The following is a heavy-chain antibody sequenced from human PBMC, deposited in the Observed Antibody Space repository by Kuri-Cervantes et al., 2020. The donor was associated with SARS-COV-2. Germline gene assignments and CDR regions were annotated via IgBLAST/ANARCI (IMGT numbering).Heavy chain of an antibody. CDR3: ARDRYSSSSRDGAFDI. Sequence: ESLKISCAVYGGSFSDYYWSWVRQPPGKGLEWIGEINHSGNTNYDPSLKSRVTISIDTSKNQFSLKLSSVTAADTAVYYCARDRYSSSSRDGAFDIWGQGTMVTVSS. CDR1: GGSFSDYY. D-gene: IGHD6-6*01. CDR2: INHSGNT. V-gene: IGHV4-34*01. J-gene: IGHJ3*02.